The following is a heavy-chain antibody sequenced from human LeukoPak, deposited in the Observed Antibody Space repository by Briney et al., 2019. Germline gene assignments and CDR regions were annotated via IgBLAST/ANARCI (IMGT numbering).Heavy chain of an antibody. CDR2: IGQDGSEK. Sequence: GGSLRLSCAASGFTFSSYRMSWVRQAPGKGLEWVANIGQDGSEKYYVDSVKGRFTISRDNAKNSLYLQMNSLRAEDTAVYYCASLTGYVAWPSYWGQGTLVTVSS. J-gene: IGHJ4*02. V-gene: IGHV3-7*01. CDR1: GFTFSSYR. CDR3: ASLTGYVAWPSY. D-gene: IGHD5-12*01.